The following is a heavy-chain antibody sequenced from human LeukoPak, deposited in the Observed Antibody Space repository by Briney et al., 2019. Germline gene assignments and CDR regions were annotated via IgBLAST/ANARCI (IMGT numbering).Heavy chain of an antibody. D-gene: IGHD6-13*01. CDR3: ARESSWYYFDY. CDR2: IYTSGSI. J-gene: IGHJ4*02. Sequence: SETLSLTCTVSGGSISSYYWSWIRQPAGSGLEWIGRIYTSGSINYNPSLKSRVTMSVDTSKNQFSLKLSSVTAADTAVYYCARESSWYYFDYWGQGTLVTVSS. CDR1: GGSISSYY. V-gene: IGHV4-4*07.